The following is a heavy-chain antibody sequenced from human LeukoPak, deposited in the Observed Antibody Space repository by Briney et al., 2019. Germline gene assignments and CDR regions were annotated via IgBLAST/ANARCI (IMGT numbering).Heavy chain of an antibody. J-gene: IGHJ6*03. CDR1: GFTFSSYG. Sequence: GGTLRLSCAASGFTFSSYGMSWVRQAPGKGLEWVSAISGSGSSTYYADSVKGRFTISRDNSKNTLYLQMNSLRAEDTAVYYCARVRKAVAGTHYYYMDVWGKGTTVTISS. CDR2: ISGSGSST. CDR3: ARVRKAVAGTHYYYMDV. V-gene: IGHV3-23*01. D-gene: IGHD6-19*01.